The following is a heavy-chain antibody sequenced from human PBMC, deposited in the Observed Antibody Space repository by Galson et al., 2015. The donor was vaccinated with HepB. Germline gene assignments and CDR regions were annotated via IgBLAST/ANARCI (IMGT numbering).Heavy chain of an antibody. CDR2: ISYDGGNK. J-gene: IGHJ4*02. Sequence: SLRLSCAASGFTFSSYGMHWVRQAPGKGLEWVAVISYDGGNKYYADSVKGRFTISRDNSKNTLYLQMNSLRAEDTAVYYCAKVCGRWLRSRYYFDYWGQGTLVTVSS. CDR3: AKVCGRWLRSRYYFDY. CDR1: GFTFSSYG. D-gene: IGHD5-12*01. V-gene: IGHV3-30*18.